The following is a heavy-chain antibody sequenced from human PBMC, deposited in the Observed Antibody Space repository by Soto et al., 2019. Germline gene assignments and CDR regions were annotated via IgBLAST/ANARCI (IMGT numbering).Heavy chain of an antibody. CDR3: ALQAIGYYNFDY. CDR2: ICYSGST. Sequence: QVQLQESGPGLVKPSQTLSLTCTVSGGSISSGDYYWSWLRQPPGKVLAWIGYICYSGSTYHDPSLKSRVTISVASAKNECSLKLSSVTAADTAVYYCALQAIGYYNFDYWAQRTLVTVSS. J-gene: IGHJ4*02. V-gene: IGHV4-30-4*01. D-gene: IGHD3-3*01. CDR1: GGSISSGDYY.